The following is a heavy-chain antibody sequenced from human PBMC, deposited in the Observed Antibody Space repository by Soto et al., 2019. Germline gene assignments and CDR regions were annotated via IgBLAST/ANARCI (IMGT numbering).Heavy chain of an antibody. CDR3: ERDRVYYYYGMDV. CDR1: GYTFTSYG. D-gene: IGHD3-3*01. J-gene: IGHJ6*02. Sequence: GASVKVSCKASGYTFTSYGISWVRQAPGQGLEWMGWISAYNGNTNYAQKLQGRVTMTTDTSTSTAYMELRSLRSDDKAVYYCERDRVYYYYGMDVWGQGTTVTVSS. CDR2: ISAYNGNT. V-gene: IGHV1-18*01.